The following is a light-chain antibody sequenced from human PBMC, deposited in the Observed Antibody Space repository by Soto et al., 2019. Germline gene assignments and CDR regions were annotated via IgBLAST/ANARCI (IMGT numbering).Light chain of an antibody. J-gene: IGLJ2*01. V-gene: IGLV2-23*02. CDR3: ASYESPGTLR. CDR2: QVK. Sequence: QSVLTQPASVSGYPGQSITISCTGNSTDIGFYNLVSWYQVHPGKVPKLIIHQVKKLPSGISNRFSGSKAGNTASLKISALQTEDECHYYRASYESPGTLRVGGGTKVTVL. CDR1: STDIGFYNL.